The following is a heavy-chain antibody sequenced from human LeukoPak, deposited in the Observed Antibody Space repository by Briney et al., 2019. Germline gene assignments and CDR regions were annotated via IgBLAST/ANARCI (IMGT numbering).Heavy chain of an antibody. V-gene: IGHV1-18*01. J-gene: IGHJ4*02. CDR2: ISAYNGNT. D-gene: IGHD6-6*01. Sequence: ASVKVSCKASGYTFTSFGISWVRQAPGQGLEWMGWISAYNGNTNYAQKLQGRVTMTTDTSTSTAYMELRSLRSDDTAVYYCARAKRSYSSSPWENYWGQGTLVTVSS. CDR3: ARAKRSYSSSPWENY. CDR1: GYTFTSFG.